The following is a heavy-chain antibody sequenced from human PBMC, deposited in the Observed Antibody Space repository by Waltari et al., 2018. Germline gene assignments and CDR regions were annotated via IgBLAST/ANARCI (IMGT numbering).Heavy chain of an antibody. D-gene: IGHD3-10*01. CDR1: GYTFTGYC. CDR2: INPNSGGT. V-gene: IGHV1-2*04. Sequence: QVQLVQSGAAVKKPGASVQVSCKASGYTFTGYCMHWVRPARGQGLEWMGWINPNSGGTNYAQKFQGWVTMTRDTSISTAYMELSRLRADDTAVYYCARACRVGFTMVRGEAFDIWGQGTMVTVSS. J-gene: IGHJ3*02. CDR3: ARACRVGFTMVRGEAFDI.